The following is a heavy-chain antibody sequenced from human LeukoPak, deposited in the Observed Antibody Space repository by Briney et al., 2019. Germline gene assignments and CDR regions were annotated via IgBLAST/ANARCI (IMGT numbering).Heavy chain of an antibody. Sequence: GGSLRLSCVGSGFNFSSYGMSWVRQAPGKGLEWVSAISGSGGSTYYVDSVKGWFTISRDNSKNTLYVQMNSLRAGDTAVYYCAKVYSRSGSWPYMYYFEYWGQGTLVTVSS. CDR2: ISGSGGST. CDR3: AKVYSRSGSWPYMYYFEY. J-gene: IGHJ4*02. V-gene: IGHV3-23*01. D-gene: IGHD6-13*01. CDR1: GFNFSSYG.